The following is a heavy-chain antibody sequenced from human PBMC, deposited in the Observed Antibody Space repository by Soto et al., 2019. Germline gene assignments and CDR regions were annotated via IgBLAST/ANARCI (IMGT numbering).Heavy chain of an antibody. V-gene: IGHV1-2*02. Sequence: ASVKFSCKASGSTFTGYYMHWVRQAPGQGLEWMGWINPNNGGTKYAQNFQGSVTMTRDTSISTAYMELSRLRSDDTAVYYCARASGVYDAFDIWGQGTMVTVSS. D-gene: IGHD4-17*01. CDR2: INPNNGGT. J-gene: IGHJ3*02. CDR1: GSTFTGYY. CDR3: ARASGVYDAFDI.